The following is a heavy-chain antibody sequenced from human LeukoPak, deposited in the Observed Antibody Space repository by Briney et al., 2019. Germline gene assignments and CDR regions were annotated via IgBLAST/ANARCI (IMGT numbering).Heavy chain of an antibody. J-gene: IGHJ6*02. CDR2: IIPILGIA. Sequence: ASVKVSCKASGGTFSSYTISWVRQALGQGLEWMGRIIPILGIANYAQKFQGRVMITADKSTSTAYMELSSLRSEDTAVYYCARGGQLGEYYYGMDVWGQGTTVTVSS. CDR3: ARGGQLGEYYYGMDV. D-gene: IGHD3-10*01. CDR1: GGTFSSYT. V-gene: IGHV1-69*02.